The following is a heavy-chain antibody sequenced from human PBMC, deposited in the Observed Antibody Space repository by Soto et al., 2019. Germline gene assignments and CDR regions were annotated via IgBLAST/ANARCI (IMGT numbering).Heavy chain of an antibody. J-gene: IGHJ5*02. D-gene: IGHD3-22*01. V-gene: IGHV1-2*02. Sequence: ASVKVSCKASGCTFTGYYMHWVRQAPGQGLEWMGWINPNSGGTNYAQKFQGRVTMTRDTSISTAYMELSRLRSDDTAVYYCARGYYYDSSDNWFDPWGQGTLVTVSS. CDR2: INPNSGGT. CDR1: GCTFTGYY. CDR3: ARGYYYDSSDNWFDP.